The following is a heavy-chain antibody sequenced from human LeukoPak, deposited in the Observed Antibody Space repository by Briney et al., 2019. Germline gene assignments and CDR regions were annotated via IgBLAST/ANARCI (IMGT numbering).Heavy chain of an antibody. CDR2: IYYSGST. CDR1: GGSISSGDYY. D-gene: IGHD4-17*01. J-gene: IGHJ6*02. V-gene: IGHV4-30-4*01. CDR3: AGSTVTTFAYYYYGMDV. Sequence: TLSLTCTVSGGSISSGDYYWGWIRQPPGKGLEWIGYIYYSGSTNYNPSLKSRVTISVDTSKNQFSLKLSSVTAADTAVYYCAGSTVTTFAYYYYGMDVWGQGTTVTVSS.